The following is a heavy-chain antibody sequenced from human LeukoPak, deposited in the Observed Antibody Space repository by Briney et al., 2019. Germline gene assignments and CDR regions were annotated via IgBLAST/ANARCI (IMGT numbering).Heavy chain of an antibody. CDR2: ISGSSSST. J-gene: IGHJ4*02. Sequence: GGSLRLSCAASGFTFSDYYTSWIRQAPGKGLEWVSYISGSSSSTVYAYSGKGRFTISRDNAKNSLCLQMNSLRAEDTAVYYWARAERMGGDYWGQGTLVTVSS. V-gene: IGHV3-11*05. CDR1: GFTFSDYY. CDR3: ARAERMGGDY. D-gene: IGHD3-16*01.